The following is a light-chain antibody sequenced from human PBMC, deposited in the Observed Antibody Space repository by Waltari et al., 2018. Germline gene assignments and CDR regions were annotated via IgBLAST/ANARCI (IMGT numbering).Light chain of an antibody. J-gene: IGKJ4*01. CDR2: DAS. V-gene: IGKV3-11*01. CDR3: QQRSNWPPT. Sequence: EIVLTQSPATLSLSPGERATLSCRASQSVSSYLAWYQQTPGQAPRLLIDDASNRATGIPARVSGSGSGTDFTLTISSLEPEDFAVYYCQQRSNWPPTFGGGTKVEIK. CDR1: QSVSSY.